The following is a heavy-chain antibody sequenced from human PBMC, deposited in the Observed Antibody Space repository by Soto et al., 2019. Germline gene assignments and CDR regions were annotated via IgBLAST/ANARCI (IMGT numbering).Heavy chain of an antibody. V-gene: IGHV3-21*01. CDR1: EFTLSRYS. CDR2: ISSSSSYI. J-gene: IGHJ4*02. Sequence: PWLPLTLSCPASEFTLSRYSTNWDSKAPGKGLEWVSSISSSSSYIYYADSVKGRFTISRDNAKNSLYLQMNSLRAEDTAVYFCARDPPYVTTFCDCCGQGTVVTVSS. CDR3: ARDPPYVTTFCDC. D-gene: IGHD4-17*01.